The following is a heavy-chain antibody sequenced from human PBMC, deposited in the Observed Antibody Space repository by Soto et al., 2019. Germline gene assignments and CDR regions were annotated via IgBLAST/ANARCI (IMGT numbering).Heavy chain of an antibody. CDR2: INPSGGSK. CDR1: GYTFTSYY. V-gene: IGHV1-46*01. CDR3: ARDRECSGGSCYSVGAFDI. J-gene: IGHJ3*02. D-gene: IGHD2-15*01. Sequence: ASVKVSCKASGYTFTSYYMHWVRQAPGQGLDWMGIINPSGGSKSYAQKFQGRVTMTRDTSTSTVYMELISLRCEDTAVYYCARDRECSGGSCYSVGAFDIWGQGTMVTVSS.